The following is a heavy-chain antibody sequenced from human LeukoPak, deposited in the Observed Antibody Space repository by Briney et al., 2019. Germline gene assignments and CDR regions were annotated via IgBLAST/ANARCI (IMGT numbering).Heavy chain of an antibody. J-gene: IGHJ4*02. CDR3: ARGDDIVKLTTRALYFEN. D-gene: IGHD2/OR15-2a*01. V-gene: IGHV3-21*04. Sequence: PGGSLRLSSAHPGSTLIRNTINWVRQAPGKGLEWVSTTGLNSVHTLFADSVQGRFTISTDNSKNTLDLQMDNLIVDDTAVYYCARGDDIVKLTTRALYFENWGQGTLVTVSS. CDR1: GSTLIRNT. CDR2: TGLNSVHT.